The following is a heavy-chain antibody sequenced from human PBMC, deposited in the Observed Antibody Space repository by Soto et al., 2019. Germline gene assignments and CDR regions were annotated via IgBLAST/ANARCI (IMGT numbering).Heavy chain of an antibody. Sequence: QMQLVESGGGVVQPGTSLRVSCAASGFTFSHYGIHWVRQAPGKGLEWVAVASYDGGIKLYADSVRDRFAISRDNSKNTLYIQMHSLVPGDTAVYYCAKLPWGFNYYDRSEYRATDNDAFHIWGQGTMVTVSS. J-gene: IGHJ3*02. CDR1: GFTFSHYG. D-gene: IGHD3-22*01. CDR2: ASYDGGIK. V-gene: IGHV3-30*18. CDR3: AKLPWGFNYYDRSEYRATDNDAFHI.